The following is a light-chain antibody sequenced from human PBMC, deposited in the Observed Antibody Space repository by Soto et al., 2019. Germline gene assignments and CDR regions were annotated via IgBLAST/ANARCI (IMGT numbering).Light chain of an antibody. CDR3: NSYTTDSTGV. Sequence: QSALTQPVSVSGSRGQSVTVSCSGTNSDVGAYNYVSWFQHHPGKAPKLIIYDVNNRPSGVSYRFSGSKSGTTASLTISGLQADDEGDYYCNSYTTDSTGVFGGGTKVTVL. CDR2: DVN. J-gene: IGLJ3*02. CDR1: NSDVGAYNY. V-gene: IGLV2-14*03.